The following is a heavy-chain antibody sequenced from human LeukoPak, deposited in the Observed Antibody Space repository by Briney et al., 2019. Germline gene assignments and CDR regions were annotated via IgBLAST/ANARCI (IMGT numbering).Heavy chain of an antibody. CDR1: GGSISGDH. CDR2: IFDSGST. Sequence: SETLSLTCTVSGGSISGDHWSWIRQPPGKGLEWIGYIFDSGSTSYNPSLRSRVTILVDASKNQFSLKLSSVTAADTAVYYCAGEVAGGFRFDYWGQGTLVTVSS. J-gene: IGHJ4*02. CDR3: AGEVAGGFRFDY. D-gene: IGHD6-19*01. V-gene: IGHV4-59*08.